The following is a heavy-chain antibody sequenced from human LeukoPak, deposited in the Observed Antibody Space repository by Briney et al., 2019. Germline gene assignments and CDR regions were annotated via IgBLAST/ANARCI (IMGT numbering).Heavy chain of an antibody. V-gene: IGHV4-39*01. CDR1: GGSISSNSYY. Sequence: PSETLSLTCAVSGGSISSNSYYWGWIRQPPGTGLEWIGSIYYSGSTYYNPSLKSRVTISVDTSKNQFSLKLSSVTAADTAVYYCARSVLVGAIPAFDYWGQGTLVTVSS. D-gene: IGHD1-26*01. CDR3: ARSVLVGAIPAFDY. CDR2: IYYSGST. J-gene: IGHJ4*02.